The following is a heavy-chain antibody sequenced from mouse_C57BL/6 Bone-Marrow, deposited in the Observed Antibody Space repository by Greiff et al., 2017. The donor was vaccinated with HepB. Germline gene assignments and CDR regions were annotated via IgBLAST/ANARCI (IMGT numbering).Heavy chain of an antibody. CDR3: ARWDYYGSPNYFDY. CDR1: GFTFSSYA. Sequence: EVHLVESGGGLVKPGGSLKLSCAASGFTFSSYAMSWVRQTPEKRLEWVATISDGGSYTYYPDNVKGRFTISRDNAKNNLYLQMSHLKSEDTAMYYCARWDYYGSPNYFDYWGQGTTLTVSS. CDR2: ISDGGSYT. V-gene: IGHV5-4*01. D-gene: IGHD1-1*01. J-gene: IGHJ2*01.